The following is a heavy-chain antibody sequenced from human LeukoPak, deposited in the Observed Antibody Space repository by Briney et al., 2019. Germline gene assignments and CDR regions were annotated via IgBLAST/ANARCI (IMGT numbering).Heavy chain of an antibody. J-gene: IGHJ4*02. CDR3: ARLTVGVPFYFDY. Sequence: GASVKVSCKASGGTFSSYAISWVRQAPGQGLEWMGRIIPIIGIPNYAQKFQDRVTITADKSTSTAYMELSSLRSEDTAVYYCARLTVGVPFYFDYWGQGTLVTVSS. CDR2: IIPIIGIP. D-gene: IGHD1-26*01. CDR1: GGTFSSYA. V-gene: IGHV1-69*04.